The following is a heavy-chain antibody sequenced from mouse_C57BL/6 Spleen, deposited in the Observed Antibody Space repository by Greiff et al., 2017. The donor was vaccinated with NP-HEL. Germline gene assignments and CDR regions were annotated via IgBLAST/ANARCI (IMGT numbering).Heavy chain of an antibody. CDR1: GFNIKDYY. Sequence: EVQLQQSGAELVKPGASVKLSCTASGFNIKDYYMHWVKQRTEQGLEWIGRIDPEDGETKYAPKFPGKATITADTSSNTAYLQLSSLTSEDTAVYYCARSGEGCYFDYWGQGTTLTVSS. V-gene: IGHV14-2*01. J-gene: IGHJ2*01. CDR2: IDPEDGET. D-gene: IGHD3-1*01. CDR3: ARSGEGCYFDY.